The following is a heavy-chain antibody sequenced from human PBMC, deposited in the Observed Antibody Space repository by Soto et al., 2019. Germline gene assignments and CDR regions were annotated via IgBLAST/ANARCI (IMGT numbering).Heavy chain of an antibody. J-gene: IGHJ2*01. Sequence: KTSETLSLTCAVHGGSFSGFYWTWIRQPPGKGLERIGEINHSGSSNYNPPLKSRVTMSLDTSRNQFSLSLNSVTAADTAVYYCARMAGPWYFDLWGRGTLVTVSS. CDR1: GGSFSGFY. CDR3: ARMAGPWYFDL. V-gene: IGHV4-34*01. CDR2: INHSGSS.